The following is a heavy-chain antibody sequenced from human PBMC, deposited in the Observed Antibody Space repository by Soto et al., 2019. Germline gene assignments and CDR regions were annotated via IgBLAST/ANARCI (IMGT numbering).Heavy chain of an antibody. CDR2: INAGNGNT. D-gene: IGHD1-26*01. CDR1: GYTFTSYA. CDR3: ARDDSGFSGSHYIDYFNY. V-gene: IGHV1-3*01. Sequence: ASVKGSCKASGYTFTSYAMHWVLQAPGQRLEWMGWINAGNGNTKYSQKFQGRVTITRDTSAGTVYMQLSSLTSEDTAVYYCARDDSGFSGSHYIDYFNYWGQGALVTVSS. J-gene: IGHJ4*02.